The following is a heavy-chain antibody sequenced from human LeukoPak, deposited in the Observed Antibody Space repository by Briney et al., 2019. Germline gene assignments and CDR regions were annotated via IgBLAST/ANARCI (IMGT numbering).Heavy chain of an antibody. CDR3: ARNSYYYTSGSYYYSAFDI. V-gene: IGHV4-39*02. J-gene: IGHJ3*02. CDR1: GCSISKSRYY. D-gene: IGHD3-10*01. CDR2: ITYSRTT. Sequence: SETLSLTCTVSGCSISKSRYYWDRIRQPPGKGLEWIGSITYSRTTYYNPSLRSRVTISVDTSKNHFSLKLSSVTAAETAVYYCARNSYYYTSGSYYYSAFDIWGQGTMVTVSS.